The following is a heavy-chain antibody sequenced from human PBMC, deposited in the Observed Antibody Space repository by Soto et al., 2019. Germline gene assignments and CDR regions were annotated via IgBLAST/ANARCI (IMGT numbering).Heavy chain of an antibody. CDR3: AKDVDGSDWYNGFDI. CDR2: ISWNSGRI. CDR1: GFTFDDYA. D-gene: IGHD6-19*01. J-gene: IGHJ3*02. Sequence: GGSLRLSCAASGFTFDDYAMHWVRQAPGKGLEWVSGISWNSGRIGYEDSVKGRFTISRDNAQNSLYLQMNSLRAEDTALYYCAKDVDGSDWYNGFDIWGQGTMVTVSS. V-gene: IGHV3-9*01.